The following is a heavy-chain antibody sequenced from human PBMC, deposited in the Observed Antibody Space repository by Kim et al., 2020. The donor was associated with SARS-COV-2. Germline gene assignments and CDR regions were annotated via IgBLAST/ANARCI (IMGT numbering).Heavy chain of an antibody. Sequence: ASVKISCKASGYTFTNYYMHWVRQAPAQGLEWMVIINPSGGSTSYAQKFQGRVTVTRYTSTSTVHMELSSLRSEDTAVYYCASINSGYLYWGQGTLVTVSS. V-gene: IGHV1-46*01. CDR1: GYTFTNYY. J-gene: IGHJ4*02. CDR3: ASINSGYLY. D-gene: IGHD3-22*01. CDR2: INPSGGST.